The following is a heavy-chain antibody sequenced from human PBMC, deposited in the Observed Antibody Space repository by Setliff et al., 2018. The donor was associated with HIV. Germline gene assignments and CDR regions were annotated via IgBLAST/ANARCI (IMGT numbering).Heavy chain of an antibody. CDR2: IHNSGTT. CDR3: ARDVLDLVISVYGF. J-gene: IGHJ4*02. CDR1: GGSFSGYY. V-gene: IGHV4-34*01. Sequence: PSETLSLTCAVYGGSFSGYYWSWIRQSPGKGLEWIGYIHNSGTTHYNPAFESRLIISLDMSNNRLSLNLASVTAADTAVYYCARDVLDLVISVYGFWGQGIPVTVSS. D-gene: IGHD3-22*01.